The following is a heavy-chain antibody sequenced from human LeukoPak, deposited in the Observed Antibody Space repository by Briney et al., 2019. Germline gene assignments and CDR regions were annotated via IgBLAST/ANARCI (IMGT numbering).Heavy chain of an antibody. CDR1: GFTFSSYA. CDR2: ISYDGSNK. Sequence: GGSLRLSCAASGFTFSSYAMHWVRQAPGKGLEWVAVISYDGSNKYYADSVKGRFTISRDNSKNTLYLQMNSLRAEDTAVYYCARDGVGAINYFDYWGQGTLVTVSS. J-gene: IGHJ4*02. D-gene: IGHD1-26*01. V-gene: IGHV3-30*04. CDR3: ARDGVGAINYFDY.